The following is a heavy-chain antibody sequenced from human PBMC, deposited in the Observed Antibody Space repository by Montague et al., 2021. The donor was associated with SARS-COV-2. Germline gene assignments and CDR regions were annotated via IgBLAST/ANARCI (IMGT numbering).Heavy chain of an antibody. CDR1: GGSISSEPSY. J-gene: IGHJ6*02. CDR3: ARHWWELLSRDYNYYYGMDV. CDR2: LLYSGDD. V-gene: IGHV4-39*01. Sequence: SETLSLTCTVSGGSISSEPSYWGWNRPPHGQGLEWIVALLYSGDDNYNPSLKSRVTISVDKSTNQFSLNLTSVTAADTSVYYCARHWWELLSRDYNYYYGMDVWGQGTMVTVSS. D-gene: IGHD2-15*01.